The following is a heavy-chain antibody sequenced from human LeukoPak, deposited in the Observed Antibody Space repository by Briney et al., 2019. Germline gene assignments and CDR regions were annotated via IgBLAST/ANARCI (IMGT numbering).Heavy chain of an antibody. V-gene: IGHV3-21*01. CDR2: MSISTSTFI. CDR1: GFSFSKYS. J-gene: IGHJ4*02. CDR3: AKEASRGSSFAYTPIEKPYYLDY. D-gene: IGHD5-18*01. Sequence: GGSLRLSCVASGFSFSKYSMNWVRQAPGKGLEWVSSMSISTSTFIYYADSVKGRFTISRDNAKNTLYLQMNSLRAEDTAVYYCAKEASRGSSFAYTPIEKPYYLDYWGQGTLVTVSS.